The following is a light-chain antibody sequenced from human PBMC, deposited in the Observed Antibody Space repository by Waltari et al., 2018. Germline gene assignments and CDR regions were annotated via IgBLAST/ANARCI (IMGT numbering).Light chain of an antibody. CDR2: EDY. CDR3: CSYVSGDTWV. Sequence: QSPLTQPASVSGSPGQSITISCTGTSSDVGTYNLVSWYQQHPGKAPKPVIYEDYKRPSGVSNRFSGSKSGNTASLTIAGLQAEDEADYYCCSYVSGDTWVFGGGTELAVL. V-gene: IGLV2-23*01. CDR1: SSDVGTYNL. J-gene: IGLJ3*02.